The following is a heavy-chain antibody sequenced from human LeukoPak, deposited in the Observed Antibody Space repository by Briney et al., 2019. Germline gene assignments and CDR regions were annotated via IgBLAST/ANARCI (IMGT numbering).Heavy chain of an antibody. V-gene: IGHV4-59*08. CDR1: GGPISSYY. D-gene: IGHD3-10*01. CDR2: IYYSGST. CDR3: ARHYGSGSYYPHYFDY. J-gene: IGHJ4*02. Sequence: PSETLSLTCTVSGGPISSYYWSWIRQPPGKGLEWIGYIYYSGSTNYNPSLKSRVTISVDTSKNQFSLKLSSVTAADTAVYYCARHYGSGSYYPHYFDYWGQGTLVTVSS.